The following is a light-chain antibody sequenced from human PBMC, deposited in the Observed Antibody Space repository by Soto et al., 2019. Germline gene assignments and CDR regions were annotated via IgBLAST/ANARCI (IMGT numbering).Light chain of an antibody. CDR2: EVS. V-gene: IGLV2-14*01. CDR1: SSDIGGYNF. Sequence: QSALTQPASVSGSPGQSITISCTGTSSDIGGYNFVSWYQQHPGKAPKLMISEVSNRPSGVSNRFSGSKSGNTASLTISGLQAEDEADYYCSLYRSGSTVVFGGGTKLTVL. J-gene: IGLJ2*01. CDR3: SLYRSGSTVV.